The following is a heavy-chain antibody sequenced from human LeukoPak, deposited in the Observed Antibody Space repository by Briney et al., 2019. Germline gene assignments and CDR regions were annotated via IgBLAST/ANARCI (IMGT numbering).Heavy chain of an antibody. CDR2: INHSGST. J-gene: IGHJ4*02. V-gene: IGHV4-34*01. Sequence: SETLSLTCAVYGGSFSGYYWSWIRQPPGKGLEWIGEINHSGSTNYNPSLKSRVTISVDKSKNQFSLKLSSVTAADTAVYYCARKGNPPYFDYWGQGTLVTVSS. CDR3: ARKGNPPYFDY. CDR1: GGSFSGYY.